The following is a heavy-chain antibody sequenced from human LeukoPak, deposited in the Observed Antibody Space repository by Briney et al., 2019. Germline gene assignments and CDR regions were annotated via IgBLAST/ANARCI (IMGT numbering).Heavy chain of an antibody. CDR2: IYHSGST. CDR1: GDSIRNGTNN. J-gene: IGHJ4*02. D-gene: IGHD3-3*01. V-gene: IGHV4-30-2*01. CDR3: ARTRDFWSGYFDY. Sequence: PSQTLSLTCAVSGDSIRNGTNNWSWIRQPPGKGVEWIGYIYHSGSTYYNPSLQSRVTISVDTSKSQFSLKLSSVTAADTAVYYCARTRDFWSGYFDYWGQGILVTVSS.